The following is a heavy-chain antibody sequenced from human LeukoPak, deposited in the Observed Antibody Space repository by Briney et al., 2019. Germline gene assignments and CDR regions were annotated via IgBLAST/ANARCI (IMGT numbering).Heavy chain of an antibody. J-gene: IGHJ4*02. V-gene: IGHV1-69*04. CDR1: GGTFSSYA. D-gene: IGHD5-18*01. CDR3: AREPSDTAMPNFDY. CDR2: IIPILGIA. Sequence: SVKVSCKASGGTFSSYAISWVRQAPGQGLEWMGRIIPILGIANYAQKFQGRVTITADKSTSTAYMELSSLRSEDTAVYYCAREPSDTAMPNFDYWGQGTLVTVSS.